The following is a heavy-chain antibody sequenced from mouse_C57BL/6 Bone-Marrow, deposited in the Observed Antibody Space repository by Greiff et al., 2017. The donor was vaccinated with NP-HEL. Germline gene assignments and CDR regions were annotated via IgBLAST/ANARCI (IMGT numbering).Heavy chain of an antibody. J-gene: IGHJ4*01. D-gene: IGHD1-1*01. Sequence: QVQLKQSGTELVKPGASVKLSCKASGYTFTSYWMHWVKQRPGQGLEWIGNINPSNGGTNYNEKFKSKATLTVNKSSSTAYMQLSSLTSEDSAVYYCARPYGSSLYAMDYWGQGTSVTVSS. CDR1: GYTFTSYW. CDR2: INPSNGGT. CDR3: ARPYGSSLYAMDY. V-gene: IGHV1-53*01.